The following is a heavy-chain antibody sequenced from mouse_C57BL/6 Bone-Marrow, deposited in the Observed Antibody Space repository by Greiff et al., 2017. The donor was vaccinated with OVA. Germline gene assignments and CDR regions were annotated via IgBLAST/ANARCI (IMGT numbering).Heavy chain of an antibody. D-gene: IGHD1-1*02. J-gene: IGHJ2*01. CDR2: IYPGDGDT. CDR3: ARGYGGRVDY. V-gene: IGHV1-82*01. Sequence: VKLMESGPELVKPGASVKISCKASGYAFSSSWMNWVKQRPGKGLEWIGRIYPGDGDTNYNGKFKGKATLTADKSSSTAYMQLSSLTSEDSAVYFCARGYGGRVDYWGQGTTLTVSS. CDR1: GYAFSSSW.